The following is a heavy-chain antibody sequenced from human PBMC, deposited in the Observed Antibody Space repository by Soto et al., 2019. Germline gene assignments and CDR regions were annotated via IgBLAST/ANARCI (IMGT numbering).Heavy chain of an antibody. Sequence: EVQLVESGGGLVQPGGSLRLSCAASGIPVSSNYMTWVRQAPGKGLEWVSVLHSGGDTYYANSVKGRFTISRHDSTNTLFPQMNSPTAEDTAVYYCARDGPYYDASRMDVWGQGPTVTVSS. V-gene: IGHV3-53*04. CDR1: GIPVSSNY. J-gene: IGHJ6*02. D-gene: IGHD3-3*01. CDR3: ARDGPYYDASRMDV. CDR2: LHSGGDT.